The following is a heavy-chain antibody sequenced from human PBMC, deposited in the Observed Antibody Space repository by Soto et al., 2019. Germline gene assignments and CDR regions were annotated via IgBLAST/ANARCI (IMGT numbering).Heavy chain of an antibody. Sequence: PGGSLRLSCAASGFTFRNYAMNWVRQAPGKGLEWVSGISVSGGSTYYADSVKGRFTVSRDNSKNTLDLQMNSLRGEDTAVYYCAKRFAYSSGPFEYWGRGTLVTVSS. CDR3: AKRFAYSSGPFEY. V-gene: IGHV3-23*01. J-gene: IGHJ4*02. CDR2: ISVSGGST. CDR1: GFTFRNYA. D-gene: IGHD5-18*01.